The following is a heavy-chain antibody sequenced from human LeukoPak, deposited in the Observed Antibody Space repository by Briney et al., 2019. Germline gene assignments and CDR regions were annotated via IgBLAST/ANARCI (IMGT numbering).Heavy chain of an antibody. V-gene: IGHV1-46*01. CDR2: INPSGGST. D-gene: IGHD4-11*01. CDR1: GYTFTSYY. J-gene: IGHJ2*01. CDR3: ARAKTVDYSRYWYFDL. Sequence: GASVKVSCKASGYTFTSYYMHWVRQAPGQGLEWMGIINPSGGSTSYAQKFQGRVTMTRDMSTSTVYMELSSLRSEDTAVYYCARAKTVDYSRYWYFDLWGRGTLVTVSS.